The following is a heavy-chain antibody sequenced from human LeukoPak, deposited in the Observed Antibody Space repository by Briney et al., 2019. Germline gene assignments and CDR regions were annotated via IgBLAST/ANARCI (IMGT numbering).Heavy chain of an antibody. D-gene: IGHD6-13*01. J-gene: IGHJ6*02. CDR1: GYTFTSYD. CDR2: MNPNSGNT. Sequence: ALVKVSCKASGYTFTSYDINWVRQATGQGLEWIGWMNPNSGNTGYAQKFQGRVTMTRNTSISTAYMELSSLRSEDTAVYYCARGLSSSWYYYYYGMDVWGQGTTVTVSS. V-gene: IGHV1-8*01. CDR3: ARGLSSSWYYYYYGMDV.